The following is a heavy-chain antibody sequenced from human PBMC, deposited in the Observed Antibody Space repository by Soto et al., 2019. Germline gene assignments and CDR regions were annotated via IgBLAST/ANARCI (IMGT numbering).Heavy chain of an antibody. V-gene: IGHV4-34*01. Sequence: SETLSLTCAVYGGSFSGYYWSWIRQPPGKGLEWIGEINHSGSTNYNPSLKSRVTISVDTSKNQFSLKLSSVTAADTAVYYCARGGGYCTNGVCYGRNWFDPWGQGTPVTVSS. CDR3: ARGGGYCTNGVCYGRNWFDP. D-gene: IGHD2-8*01. CDR2: INHSGST. J-gene: IGHJ5*02. CDR1: GGSFSGYY.